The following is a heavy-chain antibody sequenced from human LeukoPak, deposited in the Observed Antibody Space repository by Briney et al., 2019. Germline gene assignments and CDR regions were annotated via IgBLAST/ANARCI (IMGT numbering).Heavy chain of an antibody. CDR1: GGSISSGSYY. CDR3: ARVPRSYYYYYYIDV. J-gene: IGHJ6*03. V-gene: IGHV4-61*02. Sequence: PSETLSLTCTVSGGSISSGSYYWSWIRQPAGKGLEWIGRIYTSGSTNYNPSLKSRVTISVDTSKNQFSLKLSSVTAADTAVYYCARVPRSYYYYYYIDVWGKGTTVTVSS. CDR2: IYTSGST.